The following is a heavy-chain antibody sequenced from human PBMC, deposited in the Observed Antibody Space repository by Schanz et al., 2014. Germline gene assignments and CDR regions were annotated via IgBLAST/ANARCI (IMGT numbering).Heavy chain of an antibody. D-gene: IGHD1-26*01. Sequence: VQLAESGGGLVQPGGSLRLSCAASGFTFSTHAMSWVRQAPGKGLEWVAVIWYDGSNKYYADSVKGRFTISRDNSKNTLFLQMNSLRAEDTAVYYCARDHTTESYYSAGPPIDYWGQGTLLTVSS. V-gene: IGHV3-33*08. CDR3: ARDHTTESYYSAGPPIDY. CDR2: IWYDGSNK. J-gene: IGHJ4*02. CDR1: GFTFSTHA.